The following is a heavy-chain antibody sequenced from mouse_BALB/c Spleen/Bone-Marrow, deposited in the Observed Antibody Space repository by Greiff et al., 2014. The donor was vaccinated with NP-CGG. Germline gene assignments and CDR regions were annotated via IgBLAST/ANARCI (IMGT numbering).Heavy chain of an antibody. CDR2: INPSNGGT. CDR1: GYTFSSDY. Sequence: QVHVKQSGAELVKPGASVKLSCKASGYTFSSDYMYWVKQRPGQGLEWIGEINPSNGGTNLNEKFKSKATLTVDKSSSTAYMQLSSLTSEDSAVYYCTRSRRAMDYWGQGTSVTVSS. CDR3: TRSRRAMDY. D-gene: IGHD2-12*01. J-gene: IGHJ4*01. V-gene: IGHV1S81*02.